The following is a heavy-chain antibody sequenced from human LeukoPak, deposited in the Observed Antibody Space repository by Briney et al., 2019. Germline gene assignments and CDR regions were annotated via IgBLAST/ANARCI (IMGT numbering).Heavy chain of an antibody. Sequence: PGRSLRLSCAASGFTFSSYGMHWVRQAPGKGLEWVAVIWCDGSNKYYADSVKGRFTISRDNSKNTLYLQMNSLRAEDTAVYYCARDLTVAGLYYFDHWGQGTLVTVSS. V-gene: IGHV3-33*01. CDR3: ARDLTVAGLYYFDH. J-gene: IGHJ4*02. D-gene: IGHD6-19*01. CDR2: IWCDGSNK. CDR1: GFTFSSYG.